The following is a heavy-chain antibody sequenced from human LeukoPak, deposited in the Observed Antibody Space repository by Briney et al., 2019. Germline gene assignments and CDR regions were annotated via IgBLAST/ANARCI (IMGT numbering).Heavy chain of an antibody. CDR2: IYWDDDK. CDR1: GFSLSTRGVG. CDR3: AHSYYMRINDY. V-gene: IGHV2-5*02. D-gene: IGHD3-10*01. J-gene: IGHJ4*02. Sequence: ESGPTLVKPTQTLTLTCTFSGFSLSTRGVGVGWIRQPPGKALEWLALIYWDDDKRYSPSLKSRLTITKDTSKNQVALTMTNMDPADTATYYCAHSYYMRINDYWGQGTLVTVSS.